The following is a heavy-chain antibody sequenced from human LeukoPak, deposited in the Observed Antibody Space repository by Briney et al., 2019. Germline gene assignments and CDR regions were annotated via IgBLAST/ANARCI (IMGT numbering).Heavy chain of an antibody. Sequence: GGSLRLSRAASTVIFRKYWMGWARQAPGKGLEWVANIAHDGSVKWYVDSVKGRFIISRDNARDSLYLQMNGLRVEDTAIYYCAFFVREPQNWGQGTLVTVSS. D-gene: IGHD3-10*02. CDR1: TVIFRKYW. CDR2: IAHDGSVK. V-gene: IGHV3-7*01. CDR3: AFFVREPQN. J-gene: IGHJ1*01.